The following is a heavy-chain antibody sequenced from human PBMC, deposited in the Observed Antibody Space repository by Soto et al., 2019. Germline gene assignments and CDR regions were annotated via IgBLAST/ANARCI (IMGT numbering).Heavy chain of an antibody. Sequence: GGSLRLSCVASGFTFDTYGIHWVRQAPGKGLQWVALISYEGSNTYYADSVRGRFTISRDNSKNALYLQMNTLRPEDTGVYYFARVTPGNTLYYFSGLDFWGQGTSVTVSS. V-gene: IGHV3-30-3*01. D-gene: IGHD1-1*01. J-gene: IGHJ6*02. CDR1: GFTFDTYG. CDR2: ISYEGSNT. CDR3: ARVTPGNTLYYFSGLDF.